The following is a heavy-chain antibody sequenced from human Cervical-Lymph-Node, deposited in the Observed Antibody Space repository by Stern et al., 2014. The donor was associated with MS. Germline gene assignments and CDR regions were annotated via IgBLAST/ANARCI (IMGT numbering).Heavy chain of an antibody. CDR1: GFIFSSYN. Sequence: VQLVQSGGGLVQPGGSLRLSCAASGFIFSSYNMNWVRQAPGKGLEWISYIGSSSSNIYYADSVKGRFTISRDNAKNALYLQMNSLIDEDTAVYYCARDYCSGGSCYGYFQHWGQGTLVTVSS. J-gene: IGHJ1*01. CDR2: IGSSSSNI. V-gene: IGHV3-48*02. D-gene: IGHD2-15*01. CDR3: ARDYCSGGSCYGYFQH.